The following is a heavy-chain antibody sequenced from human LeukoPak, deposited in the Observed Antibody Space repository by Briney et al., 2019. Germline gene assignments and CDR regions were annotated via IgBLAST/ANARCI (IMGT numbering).Heavy chain of an antibody. D-gene: IGHD6-13*01. CDR2: ITGSGDTT. V-gene: IGHV3-23*01. CDR1: GFTFSSYA. J-gene: IGHJ4*02. CDR3: VKDYSTIAAAANPLFDY. Sequence: GGSLRLSCAASGFTFSSYAVTWVRQAPGKGLEWVSGITGSGDTTFYADSVKGRFTISRDSSKNTLYLQMHSLRAEDTAVYYCVKDYSTIAAAANPLFDYWGQGALVTVSS.